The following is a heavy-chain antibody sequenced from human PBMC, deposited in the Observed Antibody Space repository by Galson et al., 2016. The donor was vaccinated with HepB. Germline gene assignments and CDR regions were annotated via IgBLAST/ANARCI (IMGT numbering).Heavy chain of an antibody. J-gene: IGHJ6*02. CDR1: GFTFTDYY. CDR2: IKPDNGGT. CDR3: AREVGGGMDV. Sequence: SVKVSCKASGFTFTDYYIHWVRQAPGQGLEWMEWIKPDNGGTTYTQKFQGWVTMTRDTSISTAFMELMTLKSDDTAVYYCAREVGGGMDVWGLGTTVTVSS. V-gene: IGHV1-2*04.